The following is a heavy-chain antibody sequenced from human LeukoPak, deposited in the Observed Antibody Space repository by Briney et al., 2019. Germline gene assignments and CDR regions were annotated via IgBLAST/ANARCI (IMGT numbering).Heavy chain of an antibody. D-gene: IGHD3-10*01. J-gene: IGHJ6*03. V-gene: IGHV3-30*02. CDR2: IRYDGSDK. CDR3: TRAGGLVRGVHYYYYMDV. CDR1: GFTFSTYG. Sequence: GSLRLSCAASGFTFSTYGMHWVRQAPGKGLEWVAFIRYDGSDKYHADSVKGRFTISRDNSKNTLSLQMNSLRPEDTAVYYCTRAGGLVRGVHYYYYMDVWGKGTTVTISS.